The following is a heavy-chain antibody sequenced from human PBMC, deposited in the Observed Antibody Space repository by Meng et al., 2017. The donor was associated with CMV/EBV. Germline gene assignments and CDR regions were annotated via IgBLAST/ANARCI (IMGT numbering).Heavy chain of an antibody. CDR2: VRSKTDGGTT. CDR1: GFTFGDYA. Sequence: GKSLKISCTTSGFTFGDYAMSWVRQAPGKGLEWVGFVRSKTDGGTTEFAAPVAGRFTISRDDSESIAYLQMNSLKTEDAAVYYCTRFRADPLYYYSMDVWGQGTTVTVSS. V-gene: IGHV3-49*04. J-gene: IGHJ6*02. CDR3: TRFRADPLYYYSMDV.